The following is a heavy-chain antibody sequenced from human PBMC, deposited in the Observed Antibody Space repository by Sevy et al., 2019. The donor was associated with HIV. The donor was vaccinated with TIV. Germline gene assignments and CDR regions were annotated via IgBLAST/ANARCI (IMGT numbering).Heavy chain of an antibody. Sequence: SETLSLTCAVYGGSFSGYYWSWIRQPPGKGLEWIGEINHSGSTNYNPSLKSRVTISVDTSKKQFSLKLSSVTAADTAGYYCARSAYSYGGWDYWGQGTLVTVSS. CDR3: ARSAYSYGGWDY. J-gene: IGHJ4*02. V-gene: IGHV4-34*01. CDR2: INHSGST. D-gene: IGHD5-18*01. CDR1: GGSFSGYY.